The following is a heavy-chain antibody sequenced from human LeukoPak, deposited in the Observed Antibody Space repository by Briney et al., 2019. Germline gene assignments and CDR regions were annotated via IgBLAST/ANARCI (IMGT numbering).Heavy chain of an antibody. V-gene: IGHV3-74*01. D-gene: IGHD6-19*01. J-gene: IGHJ4*02. CDR3: AREGSGWSSLTPCDY. Sequence: GGSLRLSCAASGFTFSSYWMHWVRQTPGRGLVWVSRISTDGSSTSYADSVKVRFTISRDNSKNTLYLQMNSLRAEDTAVYYCAREGSGWSSLTPCDYWGQGTLVTVSS. CDR2: ISTDGSST. CDR1: GFTFSSYW.